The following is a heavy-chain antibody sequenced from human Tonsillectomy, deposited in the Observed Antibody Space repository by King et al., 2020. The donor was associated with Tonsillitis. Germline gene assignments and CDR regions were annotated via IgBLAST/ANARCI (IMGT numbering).Heavy chain of an antibody. J-gene: IGHJ6*02. CDR3: AKYPVSIPLPYYGMDV. Sequence: VQLVESGGGLVQPGGSLRLSCAASGFTFSSYAMSWVRQAPGKGLEWVSAISGSGGSTYYADSVKGRFTISRDNSKNTLYLQMNSLRAEDTAVYYCAKYPVSIPLPYYGMDVWGQGTTVTVSS. CDR2: ISGSGGST. V-gene: IGHV3-23*04. D-gene: IGHD6-6*01. CDR1: GFTFSSYA.